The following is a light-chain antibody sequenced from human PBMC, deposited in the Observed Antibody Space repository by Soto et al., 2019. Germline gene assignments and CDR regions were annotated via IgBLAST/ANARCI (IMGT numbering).Light chain of an antibody. CDR1: SSDVGAYNF. Sequence: QSVLTQPPSASGSPGQSVTISCTGTSSDVGAYNFVSWYQHHPGKAPKLMISEVTKRPSGVPDRFSGSKSGNTASLTVSGLQAEDEADYYCSSFAGNDIWVFGGGTKLTVL. CDR2: EVT. V-gene: IGLV2-8*01. CDR3: SSFAGNDIWV. J-gene: IGLJ3*02.